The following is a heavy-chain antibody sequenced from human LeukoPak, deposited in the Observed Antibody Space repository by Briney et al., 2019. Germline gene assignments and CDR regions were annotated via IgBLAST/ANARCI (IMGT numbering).Heavy chain of an antibody. CDR3: TKDPNGDYVGAFDP. V-gene: IGHV3-23*01. Sequence: QPGGSLRLSCEASGFTFAMTWVRQAPGKGLEWVSSITGSHGPTYNTDSVKGRFTISRDNSQNTLYLQMNSLRAEDTAVYYCTKDPNGDYVGAFDPWGQGTLVTVSS. CDR1: GFTFA. J-gene: IGHJ5*02. CDR2: ITGSHGPT. D-gene: IGHD4-17*01.